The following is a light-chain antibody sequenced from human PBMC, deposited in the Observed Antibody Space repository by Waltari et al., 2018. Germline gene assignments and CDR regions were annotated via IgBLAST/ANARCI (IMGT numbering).Light chain of an antibody. Sequence: EIVLTQSPGTLSLSPGERATLPCRASQRVSSSYLAWYQQKPGQAPRLLMYGASSRATGIPDRFSGSGSGTDFTLTISRLEPEDFAVYYCQHYGISPPGLFGPGTKVDIK. CDR2: GAS. CDR3: QHYGISPPGL. J-gene: IGKJ3*01. CDR1: QRVSSSY. V-gene: IGKV3-20*01.